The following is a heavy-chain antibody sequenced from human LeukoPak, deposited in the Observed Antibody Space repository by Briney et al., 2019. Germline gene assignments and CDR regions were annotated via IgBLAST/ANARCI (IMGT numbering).Heavy chain of an antibody. CDR1: GGSFSGYY. D-gene: IGHD1-26*01. CDR3: ASFSRKRLTSGSYVRPFDY. V-gene: IGHV4-34*01. CDR2: INHSGST. J-gene: IGHJ4*02. Sequence: PSETLSLTCAVYGGSFSGYYWSWIRQPPGKGLEWIGEINHSGSTNYNPSLKSRVTISVDTSKNQFSLKLSSVTAADTAVYYSASFSRKRLTSGSYVRPFDYWGQGTLVTVSS.